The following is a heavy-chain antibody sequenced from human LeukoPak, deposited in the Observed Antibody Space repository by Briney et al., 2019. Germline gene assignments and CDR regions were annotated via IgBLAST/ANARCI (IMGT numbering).Heavy chain of an antibody. CDR1: GFTFSDYN. Sequence: GGSLRLSCAASGFTFSDYNMNWVRQAPGKGLEWISFIRSSGSITYYADSVKGRFTISRDNAKNSLYLQMNSLRVDDMAVYYCAREGGSGSYLVYWGQGALVTVSS. CDR3: AREGGSGSYLVY. CDR2: IRSSGSIT. V-gene: IGHV3-48*04. D-gene: IGHD3-10*01. J-gene: IGHJ4*02.